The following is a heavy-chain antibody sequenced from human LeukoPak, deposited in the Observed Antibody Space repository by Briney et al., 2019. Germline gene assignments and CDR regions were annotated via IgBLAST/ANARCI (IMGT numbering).Heavy chain of an antibody. CDR2: IYYSGST. CDR3: ARVTVGATFHFDY. J-gene: IGHJ4*02. D-gene: IGHD1-26*01. V-gene: IGHV4-59*01. Sequence: SETLSLTCTVSGGSISSYYWSWIRQPPGKGLEWIGYIYYSGSTDYNPSLKSRVTISVDTSKNQFSLKLSSVTAADTAVYYCARVTVGATFHFDYWGQGTLVTVSS. CDR1: GGSISSYY.